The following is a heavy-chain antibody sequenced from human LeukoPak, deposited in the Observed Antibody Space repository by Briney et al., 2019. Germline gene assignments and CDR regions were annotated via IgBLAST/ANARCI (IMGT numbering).Heavy chain of an antibody. Sequence: SETLSLTCTVSDYSISSGYGYYWGWIRQPPGKGLEWIGNIYHSGITYYNHFNSSLKSRVTISIDTSKSQFSLRLTSVTAADTAVYFCATLVSTRYYSDYWGQGTLVTVSS. V-gene: IGHV4-38-2*02. CDR1: DYSISSGYGYY. J-gene: IGHJ4*02. CDR3: ATLVSTRYYSDY. D-gene: IGHD5/OR15-5a*01. CDR2: IYHSGIT.